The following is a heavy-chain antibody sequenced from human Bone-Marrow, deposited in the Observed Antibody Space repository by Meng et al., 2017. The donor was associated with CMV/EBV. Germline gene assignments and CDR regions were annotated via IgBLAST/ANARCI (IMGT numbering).Heavy chain of an antibody. CDR3: AKDSDNLAFDY. J-gene: IGHJ4*02. D-gene: IGHD1-1*01. V-gene: IGHV3-33*06. Sequence: CAGSGFTLSSEGRHWVRQGPGKGMEWVAVIWYDGSNKYYADAVKGRFTISRDNSKNTLYLQMNSLRAEDTAVYYCAKDSDNLAFDYWGQGTLVTVSS. CDR1: GFTLSSEG. CDR2: IWYDGSNK.